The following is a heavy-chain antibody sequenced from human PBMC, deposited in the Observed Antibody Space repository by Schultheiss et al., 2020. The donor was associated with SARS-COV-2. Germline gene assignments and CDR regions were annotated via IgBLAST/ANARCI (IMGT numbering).Heavy chain of an antibody. Sequence: GGSLRLSCAASGFTFDDYAMHWVRQAPGKGLEWVSGISGSGGGTYYVDSVKGRFTISRDNSKNTLYLQMNSLRAEDTTVYYCARSHPFITGEYDFWSGYFADSENDFDYWGQGALVTVSS. CDR2: ISGSGGGT. J-gene: IGHJ4*02. D-gene: IGHD3-3*01. V-gene: IGHV3-23*01. CDR3: ARSHPFITGEYDFWSGYFADSENDFDY. CDR1: GFTFDDYA.